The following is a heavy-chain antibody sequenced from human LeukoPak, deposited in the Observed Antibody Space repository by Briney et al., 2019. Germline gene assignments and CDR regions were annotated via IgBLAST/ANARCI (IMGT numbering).Heavy chain of an antibody. V-gene: IGHV4-59*01. J-gene: IGHJ5*02. CDR3: ARRGRVEEGRYFDWSYTQGWFDP. CDR1: GGSISSNY. Sequence: SETLSLTCTVSGGSISSNYWSWIRQPPGKGLEWIGYIYKSGSTNYNPSMKSRVTISGDTSKNQFSLKLTSVIAADTAVYYCARRGRVEEGRYFDWSYTQGWFDPWGQGTLVTVSS. CDR2: IYKSGST. D-gene: IGHD3-9*01.